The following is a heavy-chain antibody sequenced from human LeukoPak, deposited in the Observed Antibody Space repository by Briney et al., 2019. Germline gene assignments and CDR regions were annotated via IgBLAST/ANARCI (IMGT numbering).Heavy chain of an antibody. J-gene: IGHJ4*02. CDR1: GGTFSSYA. D-gene: IGHD1-26*01. CDR3: ASSRSGSYYVPFDY. Sequence: SVKVSCKASGGTFSSYAISRVRQAPGQGLEWMRGIIPIFGTANYAQKFQGRVTITADESTSTAYMELSSLRSEDTAVYYCASSRSGSYYVPFDYWGQGTLVTVSS. V-gene: IGHV1-69*13. CDR2: IIPIFGTA.